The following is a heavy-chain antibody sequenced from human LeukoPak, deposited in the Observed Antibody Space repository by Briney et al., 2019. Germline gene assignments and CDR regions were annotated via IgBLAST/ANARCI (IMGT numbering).Heavy chain of an antibody. J-gene: IGHJ6*02. CDR1: GGTFSSYA. CDR2: IIPIFGTA. V-gene: IGHV1-69*05. D-gene: IGHD3-16*01. Sequence: SVKVSCKASGGTFSSYAISWVRQAPGQGLEWMGGIIPIFGTANYAQKFQGRVTITTDESTSTAYMELSSLRSEDTAVYYCASRLRDYYYYGMDVWGQGTTVTVSS. CDR3: ASRLRDYYYYGMDV.